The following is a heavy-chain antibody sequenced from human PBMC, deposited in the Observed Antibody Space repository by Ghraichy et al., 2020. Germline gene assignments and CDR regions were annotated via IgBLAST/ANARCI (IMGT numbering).Heavy chain of an antibody. J-gene: IGHJ4*02. CDR3: AKGYSSSWHYFDY. CDR2: ISYDGSNK. CDR1: GFTFSSYG. V-gene: IGHV3-30*18. D-gene: IGHD6-13*01. Sequence: GESLNISCAASGFTFSSYGMHWVRQAPGKGLEWVAVISYDGSNKYYADSVKGRFTISRDNSKNTLYLQMNSLRAEDTAVYYCAKGYSSSWHYFDYWGQGTLVTVSS.